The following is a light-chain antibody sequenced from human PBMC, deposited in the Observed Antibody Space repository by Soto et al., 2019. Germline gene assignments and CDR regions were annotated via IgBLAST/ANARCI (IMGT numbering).Light chain of an antibody. Sequence: EIVMTQSPATLSVSPGERVTLSCRASQDIRSSLAWYQQKPGQAPRLLIYDTSSRATGIPDRFSGSGSGTDFTLTISRLEPEDFAVYYCQQYAGSPWTFGQGTKVDIK. J-gene: IGKJ1*01. CDR3: QQYAGSPWT. CDR1: QDIRSS. CDR2: DTS. V-gene: IGKV3-20*01.